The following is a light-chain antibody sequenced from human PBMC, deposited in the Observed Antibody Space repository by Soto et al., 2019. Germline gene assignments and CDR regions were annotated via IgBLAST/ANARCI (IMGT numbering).Light chain of an antibody. Sequence: DIQMTQSPSTLSAFVGDRVTITCRASQSISNWLAWYQQKPGKAPKLLIYKASSLEGGVPSRFSGSGSGTEFTLTISSLQPDDFATYYCQQYKPYWTFGQGTKVEIK. V-gene: IGKV1-5*03. CDR2: KAS. CDR3: QQYKPYWT. J-gene: IGKJ1*01. CDR1: QSISNW.